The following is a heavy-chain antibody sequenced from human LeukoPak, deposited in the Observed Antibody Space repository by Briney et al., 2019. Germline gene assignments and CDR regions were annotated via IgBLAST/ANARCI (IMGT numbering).Heavy chain of an antibody. CDR3: ARDLDWLLFDY. D-gene: IGHD3-9*01. CDR2: TKPDGSEK. J-gene: IGHJ4*02. V-gene: IGHV3-7*01. CDR1: GFTFKNYW. Sequence: GGSLRLSCAASGFTFKNYWMSWVRQAPGKGLEWVANTKPDGSEKYYVDSVRGRFTISRDNAKNILYLQMNSLRVEDTAVYYCARDLDWLLFDYWGQGTLVTVSS.